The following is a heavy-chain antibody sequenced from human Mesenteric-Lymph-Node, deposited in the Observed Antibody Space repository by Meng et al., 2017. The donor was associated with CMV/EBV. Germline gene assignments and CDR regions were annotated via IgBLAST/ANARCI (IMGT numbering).Heavy chain of an antibody. Sequence: VSGGSVSSGSYSWSWIRQPPGKGLEWIGYIYYSGSTNYNPSLKSRVTISVDTSKNQFSLKLSSVTAADTAVYYCARGYSSSWYSDLWGRGTLVTVSS. CDR3: ARGYSSSWYSDL. D-gene: IGHD6-13*01. J-gene: IGHJ2*01. CDR1: GGSVSSGSYS. CDR2: IYYSGST. V-gene: IGHV4-61*01.